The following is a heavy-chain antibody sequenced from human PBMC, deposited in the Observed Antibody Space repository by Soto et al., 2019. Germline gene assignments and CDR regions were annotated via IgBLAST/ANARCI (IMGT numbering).Heavy chain of an antibody. CDR1: GYTFTSYD. CDR2: MNPNSGNT. CDR3: ISPTPVAGTLGH. V-gene: IGHV1-8*01. Sequence: QVQLVQSGAEVKKPGASVKVSCKASGYTFTSYDINWVRQATGQGLEWMGWMNPNSGNTGYAQKFQGRVTLTRNTSISPAYMVLSSLTSEDTAVYYCISPTPVAGTLGHWGQGTLVTVSS. J-gene: IGHJ4*02. D-gene: IGHD6-19*01.